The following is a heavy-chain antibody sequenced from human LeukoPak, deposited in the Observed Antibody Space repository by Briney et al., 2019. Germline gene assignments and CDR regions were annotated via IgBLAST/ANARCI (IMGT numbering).Heavy chain of an antibody. CDR1: KFIFSNYW. V-gene: IGHV3-7*03. CDR3: ARDAPGYSYGDY. J-gene: IGHJ4*02. Sequence: GGSLRLSCAASKFIFSNYWMSWVRQAPGKGLEWVAYIKKTGSETYYVDSVKGRFTITRDNARNSLFLQMNSLRAEDTAVYYCARDAPGYSYGDYWGQGTLVTVSS. D-gene: IGHD5-18*01. CDR2: IKKTGSET.